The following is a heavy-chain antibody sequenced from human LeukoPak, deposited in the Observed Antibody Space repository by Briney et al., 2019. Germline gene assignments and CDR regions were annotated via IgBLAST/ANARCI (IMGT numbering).Heavy chain of an antibody. CDR3: ARGEYGSGSYHIDY. J-gene: IGHJ4*02. Sequence: GSLRLSCAASGFTFSSYSMNWVRQALGKGLEWVSFISSSSSYIYYADSVRGRFTISRDNAKNSLYLQMNSLRAEDTAVYYCARGEYGSGSYHIDYWGQGTLVTVSS. D-gene: IGHD3-10*01. CDR2: ISSSSSYI. CDR1: GFTFSSYS. V-gene: IGHV3-21*01.